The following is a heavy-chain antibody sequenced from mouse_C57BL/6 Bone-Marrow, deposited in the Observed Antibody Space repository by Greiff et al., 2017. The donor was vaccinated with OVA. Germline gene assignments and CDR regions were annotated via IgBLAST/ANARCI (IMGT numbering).Heavy chain of an antibody. CDR2: IDPSDSYT. CDR1: GYTFTSYW. Sequence: QVQLQQSGAELVRPGTSVKLSCKASGYTFTSYWMHWVKQRPGQGLEWIGVIDPSDSYTNYNQKFKGKATLTVDTSSSTAYMQLSSLTSEDSAVYYCARTGAMDYWGQGTSVTVSS. V-gene: IGHV1-59*01. CDR3: ARTGAMDY. J-gene: IGHJ4*01.